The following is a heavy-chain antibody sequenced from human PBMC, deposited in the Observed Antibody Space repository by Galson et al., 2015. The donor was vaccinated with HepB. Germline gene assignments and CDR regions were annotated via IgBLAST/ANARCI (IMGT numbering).Heavy chain of an antibody. CDR3: ARGPARIVVVVAATYYYYGMDV. V-gene: IGHV1-18*04. J-gene: IGHJ6*02. Sequence: SVKVSCKASGYTFTSYGISWVRQAPGQGLEWMGWISAYNGNTNYAQKLQGRVTMTTDTSTSTAYMELSSLRSEDTAVYYCARGPARIVVVVAATYYYYGMDVWGQGTTVTVSS. CDR1: GYTFTSYG. CDR2: ISAYNGNT. D-gene: IGHD2-15*01.